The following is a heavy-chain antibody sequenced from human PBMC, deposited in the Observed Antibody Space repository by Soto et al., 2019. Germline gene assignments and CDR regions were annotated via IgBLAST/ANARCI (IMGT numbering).Heavy chain of an antibody. V-gene: IGHV4-34*01. CDR2: INHSGST. Sequence: SETLSLTCAVYGGSFSGYYWSWIRQPPGKGLEWIGEINHSGSTNYNPYLKSRVTITVGTSKNQFSLKLSSVTAADTAVYYCASPGIAAAGHGGFDYWGQGTLVTVSS. CDR3: ASPGIAAAGHGGFDY. D-gene: IGHD6-13*01. J-gene: IGHJ4*02. CDR1: GGSFSGYY.